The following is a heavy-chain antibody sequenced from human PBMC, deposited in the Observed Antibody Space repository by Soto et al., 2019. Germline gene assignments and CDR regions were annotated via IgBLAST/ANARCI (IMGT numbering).Heavy chain of an antibody. V-gene: IGHV3-11*05. CDR1: GFTFRDYY. J-gene: IGHJ6*02. CDR2: IDSSTKYT. CDR3: AREYYYTMDV. Sequence: QVQLVESGGGLVRPGGSLRLSCEASGFTFRDYYMTWFRQAPGQGLEWLSYIDSSTKYTNYADSVKGRFTLSRDNAKNSLYLQMNSLRADDTAVYYCAREYYYTMDVWGQGTMVTVSS.